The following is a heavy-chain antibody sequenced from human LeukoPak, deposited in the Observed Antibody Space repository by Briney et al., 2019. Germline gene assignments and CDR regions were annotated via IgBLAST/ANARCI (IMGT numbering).Heavy chain of an antibody. D-gene: IGHD6-19*01. V-gene: IGHV3-15*01. CDR1: GFTFSDAW. CDR2: IKSKADGGTT. CDR3: TTPRREIAVAGGDY. Sequence: GGSLRLSCAASGFTFSDAWVSWVRQAPGKGLEWVGRIKSKADGGTTEYAAPVKGRFTISRDDSKNTLYLQMNSLKTEDTAVYYCTTPRREIAVAGGDYWGQGTLVTVSS. J-gene: IGHJ4*02.